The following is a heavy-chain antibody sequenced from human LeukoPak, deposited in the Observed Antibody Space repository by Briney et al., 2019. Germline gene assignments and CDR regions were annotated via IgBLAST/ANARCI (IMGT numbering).Heavy chain of an antibody. CDR2: INPNSGGT. J-gene: IGHJ3*02. D-gene: IGHD1-26*01. Sequence: ASVKVTCKASGYTFTCYYMHWVRQAPGQGLEWMGRINPNSGGTNYAQKFQGRVTMTRDTSISTAYMELSRLRSDDTAVYYCARSGIGEAFDIWGQGTMVTVSS. CDR3: ARSGIGEAFDI. CDR1: GYTFTCYY. V-gene: IGHV1-2*06.